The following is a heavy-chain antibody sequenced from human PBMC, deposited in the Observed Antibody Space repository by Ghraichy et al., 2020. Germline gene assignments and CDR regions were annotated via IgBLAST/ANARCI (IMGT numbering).Heavy chain of an antibody. Sequence: GGSLRLSCAASGFTFSSYAMRWVRQAPGKGLEWVSAISGSGGSTYYADSVKGRFTISRDNSKNTLYLQMNSLRAEDTAVYYCAKEAIAAAGTGYNCFDPWGQGTLVTVSS. V-gene: IGHV3-23*01. D-gene: IGHD6-13*01. CDR2: ISGSGGST. CDR1: GFTFSSYA. CDR3: AKEAIAAAGTGYNCFDP. J-gene: IGHJ5*02.